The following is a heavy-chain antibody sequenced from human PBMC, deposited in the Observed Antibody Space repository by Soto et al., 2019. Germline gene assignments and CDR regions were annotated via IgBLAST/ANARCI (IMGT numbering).Heavy chain of an antibody. CDR1: GGSFSGYY. J-gene: IGHJ4*02. CDR2: INHSGST. D-gene: IGHD3-3*01. Sequence: SETLSLTCAVYGGSFSGYYWSWIRQPPGKGLEWIGEINHSGSTNYNPSLKSRVTISVDTSKNQFSLKLSSVTAADTAVYYCARGTIFGVVIDFDYWGQGTLVTVSS. CDR3: ARGTIFGVVIDFDY. V-gene: IGHV4-34*01.